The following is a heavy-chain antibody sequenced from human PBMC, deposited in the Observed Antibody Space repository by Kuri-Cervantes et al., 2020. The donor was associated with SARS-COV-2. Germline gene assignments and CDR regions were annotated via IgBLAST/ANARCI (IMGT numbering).Heavy chain of an antibody. J-gene: IGHJ3*02. CDR1: GFTFSRYT. V-gene: IGHV3-21*04. Sequence: GESLKISCAASGFTFSRYTMNWVRRAPGKGLEWVSSISSRSGYIYYSGSIKGRFTISRDNAKNSLYLQMNSLRAEDTAVYYCAKDYYDSSGYYDAFDIWGQGTMVTVSS. CDR2: ISSRSGYI. CDR3: AKDYYDSSGYYDAFDI. D-gene: IGHD3-22*01.